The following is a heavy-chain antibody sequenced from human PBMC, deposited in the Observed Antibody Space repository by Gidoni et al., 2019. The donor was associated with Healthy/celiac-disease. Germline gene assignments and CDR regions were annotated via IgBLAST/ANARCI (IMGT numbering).Heavy chain of an antibody. CDR1: GFSLSNARMG. CDR3: ARAYYYDSSGYYSDAFDI. D-gene: IGHD3-22*01. V-gene: IGHV2-26*01. Sequence: QVTLKESGPVLVKPTDTLTLTCTGPGFSLSNARMGVSWIRQPPGKALEWLAHISSNDEKSYSTSLKCRLTSSQDTSKSQVVLTMTTMYPVDTATYYCARAYYYDSSGYYSDAFDIWGQGTMVTVSS. J-gene: IGHJ3*02. CDR2: ISSNDEK.